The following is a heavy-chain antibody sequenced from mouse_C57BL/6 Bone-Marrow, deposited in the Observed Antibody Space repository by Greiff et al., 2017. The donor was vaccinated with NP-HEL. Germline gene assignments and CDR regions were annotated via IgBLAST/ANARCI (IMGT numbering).Heavy chain of an antibody. V-gene: IGHV7-3*01. CDR2: IRNKANGYTT. CDR1: GFTFTDYY. CDR3: ARRSWYDAMDY. Sequence: EVMLVESGGGLVQPGGSLSLSCAASGFTFTDYYMSWVLQPPGKALEWLGFIRNKANGYTTEYSASVKGRFTISRDNSQSILYLQMNALRAEDSATYYCARRSWYDAMDYWGQGTSVTVSS. J-gene: IGHJ4*01.